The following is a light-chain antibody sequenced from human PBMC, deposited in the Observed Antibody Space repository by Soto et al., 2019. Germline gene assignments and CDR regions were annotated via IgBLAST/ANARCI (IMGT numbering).Light chain of an antibody. V-gene: IGKV3-20*01. CDR1: QTISSTF. CDR3: QQFGSSPT. Sequence: IVLTQSPGTLSLSPGERATLLCRASQTISSTFLAWYQQKPGQAPRLLIYGASSRATGIPDRFSGSGSGTDFTLTISGLEPEDFAVYYCQQFGSSPTFGGGTKVDIK. J-gene: IGKJ4*01. CDR2: GAS.